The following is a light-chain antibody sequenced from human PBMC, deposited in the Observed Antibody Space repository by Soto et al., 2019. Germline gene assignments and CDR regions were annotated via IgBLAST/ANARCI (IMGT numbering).Light chain of an antibody. CDR2: GAS. CDR3: QQYGSTPLT. J-gene: IGKJ4*01. Sequence: ESVLTQSPGTLSLSPGERATLSCRASQSVITYLAWYQQTPGQAPRLLIYGASSRATGIPDRFSGSGSGTDFALTISRLEPEDVAVYYCQQYGSTPLTFGGGTKVDIK. V-gene: IGKV3-20*01. CDR1: QSVITY.